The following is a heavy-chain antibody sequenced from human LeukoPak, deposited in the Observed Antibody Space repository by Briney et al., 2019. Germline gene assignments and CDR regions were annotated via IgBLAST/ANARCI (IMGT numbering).Heavy chain of an antibody. CDR3: ARHTLWFGELFVDY. D-gene: IGHD3-10*01. CDR1: GYSFTSYW. Sequence: GESLKISCKGSGYSFTSYWIGWVRQMPGKGLEWMGIIYPGDSDTRYSPSFQGQVTISADRSITTAYLQWSSLKASDTAMYYCARHTLWFGELFVDYWGQGTLVTVSS. J-gene: IGHJ4*02. V-gene: IGHV5-51*01. CDR2: IYPGDSDT.